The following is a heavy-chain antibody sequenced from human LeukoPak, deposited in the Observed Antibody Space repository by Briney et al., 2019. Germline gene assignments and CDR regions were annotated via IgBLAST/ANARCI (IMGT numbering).Heavy chain of an antibody. V-gene: IGHV1-69*13. CDR1: GGTFSSYA. CDR2: IIPIFGTA. Sequence: GASVNVSCKASGGTFSSYAISWVRQAPGQGLEWMGGIIPIFGTANYAQKFQGRVTITADESTSTAYMELSSLRSEDTAVYYCAIGGGEYYFDYWGQGTLVTVSS. J-gene: IGHJ4*02. CDR3: AIGGGEYYFDY. D-gene: IGHD3-16*01.